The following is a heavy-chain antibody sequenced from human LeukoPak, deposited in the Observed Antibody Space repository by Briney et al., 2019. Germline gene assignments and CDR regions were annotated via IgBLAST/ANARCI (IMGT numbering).Heavy chain of an antibody. CDR2: INSDGSEG. V-gene: IGHV3-7*03. CDR1: GFTFGGFW. J-gene: IGHJ3*01. Sequence: GGPLRLSCAVPGFTFGGFWLGWSGRAPGKGRGGVASINSDGSEGYYADVVKGRFTISRDNAKNSLYLQINSLRAEDTAVYYCARSSYSSSSSVWGQGTMVTVSS. CDR3: ARSSYSSSSSV. D-gene: IGHD6-6*01.